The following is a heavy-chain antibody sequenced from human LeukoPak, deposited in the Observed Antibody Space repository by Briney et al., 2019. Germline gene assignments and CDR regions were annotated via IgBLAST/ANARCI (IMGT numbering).Heavy chain of an antibody. CDR3: ARDGYYDSSGFSNWFDP. V-gene: IGHV1-69*13. Sequence: HWASVKVSCKASGGTFSSYAISWVRQAPGQGLEWMGGIIPIFGTANYAQKFQGRVTITADESTSTAYMELSSLRSEDTAVYYCARDGYYDSSGFSNWFDPWGQGTLVTVSS. J-gene: IGHJ5*02. CDR2: IIPIFGTA. CDR1: GGTFSSYA. D-gene: IGHD3-22*01.